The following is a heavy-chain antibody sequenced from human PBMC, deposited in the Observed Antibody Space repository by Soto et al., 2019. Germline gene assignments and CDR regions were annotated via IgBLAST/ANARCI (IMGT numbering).Heavy chain of an antibody. V-gene: IGHV3-30*03. CDR3: TGGVVSRY. CDR2: ISRDGGTK. Sequence: QVQLVESGGGVVQPGRSLRLSCAVSGFTVSTYGMHWVRQAPGKGLEWVAVISRDGGTKYYADSVKGRFTISRDNSRNTLFLGMNSLGGDDMAVYYCTGGVVSRYWGQGSLVTVSS. D-gene: IGHD2-8*02. J-gene: IGHJ4*02. CDR1: GFTVSTYG.